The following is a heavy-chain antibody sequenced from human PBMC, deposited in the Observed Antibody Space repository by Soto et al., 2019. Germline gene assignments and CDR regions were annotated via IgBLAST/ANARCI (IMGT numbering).Heavy chain of an antibody. Sequence: QLQLQESGSGLVKPSQTLSLTCAGSGGSISSGGYSWSWIRQPPGKGLEWIGYIYHSGSTYYNPSLKSRVTISVDRSKNQFSLKLSSVTAADTDVYYCAAGGGLPRYYWGQGTLVTVSS. V-gene: IGHV4-30-2*01. D-gene: IGHD5-12*01. CDR2: IYHSGST. CDR3: AAGGGLPRYY. J-gene: IGHJ4*02. CDR1: GGSISSGGYS.